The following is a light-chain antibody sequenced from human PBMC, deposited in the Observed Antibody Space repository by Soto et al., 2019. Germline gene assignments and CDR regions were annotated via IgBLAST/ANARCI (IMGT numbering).Light chain of an antibody. J-gene: IGKJ4*01. Sequence: DIQMTQSPSSLSASIGDRVTISCQASHAITNHLNWFQKKPGKAPNLLLYDSSSLHTGVPSRFSGSASGTHFTFIISSLHPDDIATYYCQQYDDLPLTFGGGTRVEIK. CDR1: HAITNH. CDR3: QQYDDLPLT. V-gene: IGKV1-33*01. CDR2: DSS.